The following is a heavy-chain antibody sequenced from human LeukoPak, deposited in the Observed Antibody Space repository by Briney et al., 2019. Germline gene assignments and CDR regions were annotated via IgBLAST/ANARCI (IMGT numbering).Heavy chain of an antibody. J-gene: IGHJ4*02. CDR3: AIPTYCSSTSCYRAFGY. D-gene: IGHD2-2*01. V-gene: IGHV4-4*02. Sequence: GSLRLSCAASGFSFSTQRMHWVRQAPGKGLEWIGEIYHSGSTNYNPSLKSRVTISVDKSKNQFSLKLSSVTAADTAVYYCAIPTYCSSTSCYRAFGYWGQGTLVTVSS. CDR1: GFSFSTQR. CDR2: IYHSGST.